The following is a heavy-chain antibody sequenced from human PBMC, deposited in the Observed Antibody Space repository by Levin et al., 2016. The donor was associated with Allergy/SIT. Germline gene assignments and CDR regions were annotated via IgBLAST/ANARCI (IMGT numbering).Heavy chain of an antibody. J-gene: IGHJ4*02. CDR1: GYTFTGYY. Sequence: ASVKVSCKASGYTFTGYYMHWVRQAPGQGLEWMGWINPNSGGTNYAQKFQGRVTMTRDTSISTAYMELSRLRSDDTAVYYCARVGSAMVLNLDYWGQGTLVTVSS. CDR3: ARVGSAMVLNLDY. CDR2: INPNSGGT. D-gene: IGHD5-18*01. V-gene: IGHV1-2*02.